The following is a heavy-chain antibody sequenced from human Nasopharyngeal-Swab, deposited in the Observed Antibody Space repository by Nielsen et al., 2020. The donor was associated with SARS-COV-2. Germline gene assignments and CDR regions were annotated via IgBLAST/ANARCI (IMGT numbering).Heavy chain of an antibody. V-gene: IGHV3-30*14. CDR1: GFTFSSYA. Sequence: GESLKISCAASGFTFSSYAMHWVRQAPRKGLEWVAVISYDGSNKYYADSVKGRFTISRDNSKNTLYLQMNNLRPEDTAMYYCASPVFGVVSDAFDLWGQGTMVTVSS. J-gene: IGHJ3*01. D-gene: IGHD3-3*01. CDR2: ISYDGSNK. CDR3: ASPVFGVVSDAFDL.